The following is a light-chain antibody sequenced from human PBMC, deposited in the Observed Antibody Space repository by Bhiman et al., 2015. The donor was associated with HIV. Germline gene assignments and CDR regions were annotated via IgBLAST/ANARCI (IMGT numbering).Light chain of an antibody. CDR3: SSLTSSLTYV. Sequence: SYELTQPPSVSVSPGQTATITCSGDKLGNKFTSWYQQKPGQSPIQVIHADKNRPSGVPERFSGSNSGNTASLTISGLQAEDEADYYCSSLTSSLTYVFGTGTNVTVL. V-gene: IGLV3-1*01. CDR2: ADK. CDR1: KLGNKF. J-gene: IGLJ1*01.